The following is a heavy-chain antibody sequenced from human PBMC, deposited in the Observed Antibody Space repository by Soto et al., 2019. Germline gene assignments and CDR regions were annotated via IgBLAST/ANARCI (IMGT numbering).Heavy chain of an antibody. J-gene: IGHJ4*02. CDR3: TTVGSITTAGTPFDY. CDR2: IKSKTDGGTI. CDR1: DLTFSNTW. Sequence: EVHLVESGGDLVKPGGSLRLSCAASDLTFSNTWMNWVRQAPGKGLEWVGRIKSKTDGGTIDYAAPVKGRFTISRDDSKDTLYLQMNSLKTEDTAVYYCTTVGSITTAGTPFDYWGQGTLVTVSS. D-gene: IGHD6-13*01. V-gene: IGHV3-15*07.